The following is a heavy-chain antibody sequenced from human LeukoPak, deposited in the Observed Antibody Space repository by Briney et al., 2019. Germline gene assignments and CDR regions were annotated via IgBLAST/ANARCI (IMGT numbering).Heavy chain of an antibody. V-gene: IGHV1-69*01. CDR2: IIPIFGTA. D-gene: IGHD6-6*01. J-gene: IGHJ6*02. Sequence: SVKVSCKASGGTFSSYAISWVRQAPGQGLEWMGGIIPIFGTANYAQKFQGRVTITAGESTSTAYMELSSLRSEDTAVYYCARLDEYSSSSRYYGMDVWGQGTTVTVSS. CDR1: GGTFSSYA. CDR3: ARLDEYSSSSRYYGMDV.